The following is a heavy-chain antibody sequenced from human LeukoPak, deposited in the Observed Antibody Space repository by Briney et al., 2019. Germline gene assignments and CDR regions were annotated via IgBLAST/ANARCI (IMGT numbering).Heavy chain of an antibody. CDR2: ISAYNGNT. D-gene: IGHD2-15*01. CDR3: AREGYCSGGICYSTMNWFDP. J-gene: IGHJ5*02. CDR1: GYRFTSYG. V-gene: IGHV1-18*01. Sequence: GASVKVSCKASGYRFTSYGITWVRQAPGQGLEWMGWISAYNGNTNYAQKVQGRVTPTTDTSTSTAYMELRSLRSDDTAVYYCAREGYCSGGICYSTMNWFDPWGQGTLVTVSS.